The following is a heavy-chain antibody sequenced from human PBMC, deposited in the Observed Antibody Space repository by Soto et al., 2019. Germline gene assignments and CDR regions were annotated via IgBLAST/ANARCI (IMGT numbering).Heavy chain of an antibody. D-gene: IGHD3-9*01. Sequence: PSETLSLTCTVSGGSISSSNWWSWVRQPPGKGLEWIGYIYYSGSTYYNPSLKSRVTISVDTSKNQFSLKLSSVTAADTAVYYCASRGSSYYDILTGYSGGTSYFDYWGQGTLVTVSS. CDR1: GGSISSSNW. J-gene: IGHJ4*02. CDR3: ASRGSSYYDILTGYSGGTSYFDY. CDR2: IYYSGST. V-gene: IGHV4-4*02.